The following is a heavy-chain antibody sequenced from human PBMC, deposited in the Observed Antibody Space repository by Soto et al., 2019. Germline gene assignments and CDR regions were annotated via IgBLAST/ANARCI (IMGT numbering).Heavy chain of an antibody. CDR1: GVSFSDYY. V-gene: IGHV4-34*01. CDR3: VGFFGYKYGRVDP. CDR2: INHSGST. Sequence: ETLSLTCAVYGVSFSDYYWSWVRQPPGKGLEWIGEINHSGSTNYNTSLQSRATISVDTSKNQFSLKLRSVTAADTSMYYCVGFFGYKYGRVDPWGQGSQVTVSS. D-gene: IGHD5-18*01. J-gene: IGHJ5*02.